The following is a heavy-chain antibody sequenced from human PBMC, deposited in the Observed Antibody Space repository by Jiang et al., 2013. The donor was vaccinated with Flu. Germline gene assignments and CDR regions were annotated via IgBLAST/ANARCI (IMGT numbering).Heavy chain of an antibody. J-gene: IGHJ6*03. CDR1: GFTFSSYA. CDR2: ISGSGGST. D-gene: IGHD2-21*01. Sequence: EVQLLESGGGLVQPGGSLRLSCAASGFTFSSYAMSWVRQAPGKGLEWVSAISGSGGSTYYADSVKGRFTISRDNSKNTLYLQMNSLRAEDTAVYYCAKVRDCGGDCYWHYYYYYMDVWGKGTTVTVSS. CDR3: AKVRDCGGDCYWHYYYYYMDV. V-gene: IGHV3-23*01.